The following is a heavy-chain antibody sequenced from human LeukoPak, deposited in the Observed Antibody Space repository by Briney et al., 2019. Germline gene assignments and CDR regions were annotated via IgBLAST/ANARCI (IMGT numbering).Heavy chain of an antibody. CDR1: GFTFSSYG. CDR3: ARVPHRGVATIINFDY. CDR2: IWYDGSNK. D-gene: IGHD5-12*01. V-gene: IGHV3-33*01. Sequence: PGGSLRLSCAASGFTFSSYGMHWVRQAPGKGLEWVAVIWYDGSNKYYADSVKGRLTISRDNSKNTLYLQMNSLRAEDTAVYYCARVPHRGVATIINFDYWGQGTLVTVSS. J-gene: IGHJ4*02.